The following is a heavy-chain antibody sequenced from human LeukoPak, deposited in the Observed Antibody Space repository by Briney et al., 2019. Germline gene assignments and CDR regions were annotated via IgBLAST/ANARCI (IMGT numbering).Heavy chain of an antibody. Sequence: PGGSLRLSCAASGFTVSSNYMSWVRQAPGKGLEWVSIIYSDGSAYYADSVKGRFTISRDNSKNTLYLQMNSLRAEDTAVYYCARLSRHPYYFDYWGQGTLVTVSS. CDR1: GFTVSSNY. V-gene: IGHV3-53*01. CDR2: IYSDGSA. J-gene: IGHJ4*02. CDR3: ARLSRHPYYFDY.